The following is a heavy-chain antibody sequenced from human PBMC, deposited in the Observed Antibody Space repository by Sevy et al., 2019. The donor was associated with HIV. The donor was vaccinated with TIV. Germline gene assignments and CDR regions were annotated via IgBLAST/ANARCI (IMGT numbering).Heavy chain of an antibody. V-gene: IGHV3-49*03. CDR1: GFTFGDYA. CDR3: AITTSYYYDSTIGAFDI. Sequence: GGSLRLSCTASGFTFGDYAMSWFRQAPGKGLEWVGFIRRKAYGGTTEYAASVKGRFTISRDDSKTIPYLQMNSLKTEDTAVYYCAITTSYYYDSTIGAFDIWGQGTMVTVSS. J-gene: IGHJ3*02. D-gene: IGHD3-22*01. CDR2: IRRKAYGGTT.